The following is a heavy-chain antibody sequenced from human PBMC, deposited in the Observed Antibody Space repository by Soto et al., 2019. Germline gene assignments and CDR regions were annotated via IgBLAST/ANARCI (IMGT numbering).Heavy chain of an antibody. CDR2: INAGNGNT. CDR1: GYTFTSYA. J-gene: IGHJ4*02. CDR3: ARGWPWELRFLEWLSPILDY. Sequence: GASVKVSCKASGYTFTSYATHWVRQAPGQRLEWMGWINAGNGNTKYSQKFQGRVTITRDTSASTAYMELSSLRSEDTAVYYCARGWPWELRFLEWLSPILDYWGQGTLVTVSS. V-gene: IGHV1-3*01. D-gene: IGHD3-3*01.